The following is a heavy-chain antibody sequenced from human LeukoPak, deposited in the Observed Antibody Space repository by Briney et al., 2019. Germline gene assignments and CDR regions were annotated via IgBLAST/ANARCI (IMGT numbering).Heavy chain of an antibody. V-gene: IGHV3-23*01. Sequence: PGGSLRLSCAASGFTFSSYRMNWVRQAPGKGLEWVSAISGSGGSTYYADSVKGRFTTSRDNSKNTLYLQMNSLRAEDTAVYYCAKTPRVVAATPDAFDIWGQGTMVTVSS. J-gene: IGHJ3*02. CDR3: AKTPRVVAATPDAFDI. CDR1: GFTFSSYR. D-gene: IGHD2-15*01. CDR2: ISGSGGST.